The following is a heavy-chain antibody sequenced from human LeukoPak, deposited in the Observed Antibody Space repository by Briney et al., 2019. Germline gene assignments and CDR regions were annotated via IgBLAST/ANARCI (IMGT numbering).Heavy chain of an antibody. CDR1: GFIFSDYY. J-gene: IGHJ4*02. V-gene: IGHV3-11*01. Sequence: GGSLRLSCASSGFIFSDYYMGWIRQVPGKGLEWISYISSSGDVIYSVDSVKGRFTISRDNAKSLLYLQMNSLRADDTAVYFCAAEVSPKVFDYRGQGTLVTVSS. CDR2: ISSSGDVI. CDR3: AAEVSPKVFDY.